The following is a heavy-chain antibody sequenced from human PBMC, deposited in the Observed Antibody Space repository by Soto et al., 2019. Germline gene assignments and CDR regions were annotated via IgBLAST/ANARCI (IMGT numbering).Heavy chain of an antibody. V-gene: IGHV4-34*01. CDR1: GGSVNGYY. J-gene: IGHJ4*02. CDR2: INHNGGT. CDR3: ARHLVRGRTIAVSAEF. D-gene: IGHD1-20*01. Sequence: PSPTLYLTCAVYGGSVNGYYWNWIRQPPGEGLEWSGEINHNGGTHYNPSLKSRVTMSVDTSKNQFSLTLSSVTAADTAIYYCARHLVRGRTIAVSAEFWGQGTLVTVS.